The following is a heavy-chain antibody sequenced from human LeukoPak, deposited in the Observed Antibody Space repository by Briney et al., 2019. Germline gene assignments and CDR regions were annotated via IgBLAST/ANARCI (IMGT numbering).Heavy chain of an antibody. CDR1: GFTFSNYA. CDR2: ISGSGGST. CDR3: ARAPGYCSGGSCYDY. J-gene: IGHJ4*02. V-gene: IGHV3-23*01. D-gene: IGHD2-15*01. Sequence: GGSLRLSGAAPGFTFSNYAMSWVRQAPGKGLEWVSLISGSGGSTNYADSVKGRFSISRGNSKNTVYLQMKSLRADDTALYYCARAPGYCSGGSCYDYWGQGTLVTVSS.